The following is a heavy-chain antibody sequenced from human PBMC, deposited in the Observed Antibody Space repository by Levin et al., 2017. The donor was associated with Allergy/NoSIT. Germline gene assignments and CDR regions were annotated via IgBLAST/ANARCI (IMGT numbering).Heavy chain of an antibody. Sequence: GESLKISCAVSGFTFSSYAMHWVRQAPGKGLEWVAVISHDGSNKYYADPVKGRFIISRDNSKNTLYLQMNSLRAEDKAVYYCANLYSSGWTGFDYWGQGTLVTVSS. V-gene: IGHV3-30-3*01. CDR2: ISHDGSNK. CDR1: GFTFSSYA. CDR3: ANLYSSGWTGFDY. J-gene: IGHJ4*02. D-gene: IGHD6-19*01.